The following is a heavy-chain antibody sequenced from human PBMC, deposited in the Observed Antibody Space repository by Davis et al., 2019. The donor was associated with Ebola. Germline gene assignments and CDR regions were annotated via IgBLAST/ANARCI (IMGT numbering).Heavy chain of an antibody. CDR3: ARDYGDCSSTSCYEGGY. CDR2: ISSSSSTI. J-gene: IGHJ4*02. Sequence: GESLKISCAASGFTFSSYSMNWVRQAPGKGLEWVSYISSSSSTIYYADSVKGRFTISRDNAKNSLYLQMNSLRDEDTAVYYCARDYGDCSSTSCYEGGYWGQGTLVTVSS. CDR1: GFTFSSYS. D-gene: IGHD2-2*01. V-gene: IGHV3-48*02.